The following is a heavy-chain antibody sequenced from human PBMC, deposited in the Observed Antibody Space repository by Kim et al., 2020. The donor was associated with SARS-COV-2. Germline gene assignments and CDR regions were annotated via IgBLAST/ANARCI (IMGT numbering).Heavy chain of an antibody. D-gene: IGHD3-10*01. CDR3: ARDWNYYGSGSYFPHGWFDP. CDR2: ISYDGSNK. Sequence: GGSLRLSCAASGFTFSSYGMHWVRQAPGKGLEWVAVISYDGSNKYYADSVKGRFTISRDNSKNTLYLQMNSLRAEDTAVYYCARDWNYYGSGSYFPHGWFDPWGQGTLVTVSS. CDR1: GFTFSSYG. J-gene: IGHJ5*02. V-gene: IGHV3-33*05.